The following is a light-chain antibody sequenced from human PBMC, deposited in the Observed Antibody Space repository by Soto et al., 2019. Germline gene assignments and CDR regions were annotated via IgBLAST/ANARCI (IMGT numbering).Light chain of an antibody. CDR2: GAS. CDR3: QHYKNYPWT. Sequence: AIRMTQSPSSLSASAGDRVAIACRASQDVGRYLAWYQQKPGQAPKLLIYGASTLQSGVPSRFSGGGSGTDFTLHISCLQSEDFATYYCQHYKNYPWTFGQATKVEIK. V-gene: IGKV1-8*01. CDR1: QDVGRY. J-gene: IGKJ1*01.